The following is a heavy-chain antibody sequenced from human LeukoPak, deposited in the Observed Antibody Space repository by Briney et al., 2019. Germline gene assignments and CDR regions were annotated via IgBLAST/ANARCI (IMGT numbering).Heavy chain of an antibody. D-gene: IGHD1-26*01. CDR3: ARDAELYGMDV. V-gene: IGHV3-9*03. CDR2: ISWNSGNI. J-gene: IGHJ6*02. Sequence: GGSLRLSCAASGFTFDDYAMHWVRQAPGKGLEWVSGISWNSGNIGYADSVKGRFTISRDNSKNTLYLQMGSLRAEDMAVYYCARDAELYGMDVWGQGTTVTVSS. CDR1: GFTFDDYA.